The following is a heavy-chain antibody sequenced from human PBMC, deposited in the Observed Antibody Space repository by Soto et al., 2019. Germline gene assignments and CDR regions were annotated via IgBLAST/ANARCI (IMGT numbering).Heavy chain of an antibody. CDR2: IYWDDDK. V-gene: IGHV2-5*02. Sequence: QITLKESGPTLVKPTQTLTLTCTFSGFSLSTSGVGVGWIRQPPGKALEWLALIYWDDDKRYSPSLKISLTITKDTSNNQVVLTMTNMDPVDTATYYCAHRRDIVVVPAAPNDNWCDPWGQGTLVTVSS. CDR1: GFSLSTSGVG. D-gene: IGHD2-2*01. CDR3: AHRRDIVVVPAAPNDNWCDP. J-gene: IGHJ5*02.